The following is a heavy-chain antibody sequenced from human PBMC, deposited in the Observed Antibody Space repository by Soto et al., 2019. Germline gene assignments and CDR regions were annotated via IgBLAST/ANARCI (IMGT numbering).Heavy chain of an antibody. CDR1: GFTFSNFW. Sequence: EVQLVESGGGLVQPGGSLRLSCAASGFTFSNFWMNWVRQAPGKGLEWVANIKSDGSEKYYADSVKGRFTFSRDNAKNTLYLQMDSLRVEDTAVYYWARCRSYGMEGVERAVDIWGQGTKVTVSS. CDR3: ARCRSYGMEGVERAVDI. CDR2: IKSDGSEK. D-gene: IGHD1-26*01. J-gene: IGHJ3*02. V-gene: IGHV3-7*03.